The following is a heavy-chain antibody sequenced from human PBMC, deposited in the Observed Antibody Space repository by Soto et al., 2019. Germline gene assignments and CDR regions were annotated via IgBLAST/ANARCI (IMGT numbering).Heavy chain of an antibody. CDR3: ASVAFSYFGMDV. CDR1: GGAISSYY. CDR2: VFSSGST. D-gene: IGHD3-3*02. Sequence: PSETLSLTCSVPGGAISSYYWSWVRQPAGKGLEWIGRVFSSGSTNYNASLKSRVTMSIDTSKNEVSLTLRSVTAADTGVYYCASVAFSYFGMDVWGPGTTGTVS. V-gene: IGHV4-4*07. J-gene: IGHJ6*02.